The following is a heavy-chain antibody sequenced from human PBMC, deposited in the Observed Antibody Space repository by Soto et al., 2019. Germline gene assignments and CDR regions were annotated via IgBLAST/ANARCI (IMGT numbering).Heavy chain of an antibody. Sequence: ASVKVSCKASGYTFTSYGISWVRQAPGQGLEWMGWISAYNGNTNYAQKLQGRVTMTTDTSTSTAYMELRSLRSDDTAVYYCARDRSYCSGGSCYSPTDYWGQGTLVTVSS. CDR3: ARDRSYCSGGSCYSPTDY. V-gene: IGHV1-18*01. CDR2: ISAYNGNT. CDR1: GYTFTSYG. J-gene: IGHJ4*02. D-gene: IGHD2-15*01.